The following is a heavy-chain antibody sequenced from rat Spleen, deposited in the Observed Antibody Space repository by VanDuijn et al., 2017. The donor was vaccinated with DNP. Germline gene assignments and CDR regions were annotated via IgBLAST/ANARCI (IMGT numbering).Heavy chain of an antibody. J-gene: IGHJ3*01. Sequence: EVQLVESGGGLVQPGRSLKLFCAASGFTFSDYNMAWVRQAPTKGLEWVATISYDGSSTYYRDSVKGRFTISRDNAKSTLYLQMDSLRSEDTATYYCASLNNYNWFAYWCQGTLVTVSS. CDR1: GFTFSDYN. CDR2: ISYDGSST. V-gene: IGHV5-7*01. CDR3: ASLNNYNWFAY. D-gene: IGHD1-10*01.